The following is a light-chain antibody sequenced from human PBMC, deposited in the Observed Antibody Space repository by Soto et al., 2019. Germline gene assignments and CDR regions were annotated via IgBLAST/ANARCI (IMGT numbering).Light chain of an antibody. CDR1: SSNIGAGYD. Sequence: QSVLTQPPSVSGAPGQRVTISCTGSSSNIGAGYDVHWYQQLPGTAPKRLIYGNSNRPSGVPDRFSSSKSGTSASLAITGLQAEDEADYYCQSYESSLSGWVFGGGTKLPVL. J-gene: IGLJ3*02. CDR2: GNS. V-gene: IGLV1-40*01. CDR3: QSYESSLSGWV.